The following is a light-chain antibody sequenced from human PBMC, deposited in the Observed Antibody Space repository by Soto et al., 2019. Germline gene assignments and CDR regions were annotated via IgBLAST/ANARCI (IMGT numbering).Light chain of an antibody. CDR3: QQSYSTLWT. CDR2: KAS. Sequence: DIQMTQYPSTLSGSVGDSVTITWRTSQTISSGLAWYQQKPGKAPKVLIYKASTLKSGVPSRVCGSGSGTDFTLTISSLQPADFATYYCQQSYSTLWTFGQGTKVDIK. V-gene: IGKV1-5*03. CDR1: QTISSG. J-gene: IGKJ1*01.